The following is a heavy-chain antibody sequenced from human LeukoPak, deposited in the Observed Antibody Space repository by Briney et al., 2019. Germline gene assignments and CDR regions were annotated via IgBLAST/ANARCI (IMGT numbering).Heavy chain of an antibody. D-gene: IGHD1-1*01. J-gene: IGHJ5*01. CDR2: VHYSGTT. Sequence: SETLSLTCTVSGGSISSFYWSWIRQPPGKGLEWIAYVHYSGTTYYNPSLKSRVTISLDTPKIQFSLNLRSVTAADTAIYYCARSKGGRAGTEWDSWGQGTLVTVFS. V-gene: IGHV4-59*01. CDR1: GGSISSFY. CDR3: ARSKGGRAGTEWDS.